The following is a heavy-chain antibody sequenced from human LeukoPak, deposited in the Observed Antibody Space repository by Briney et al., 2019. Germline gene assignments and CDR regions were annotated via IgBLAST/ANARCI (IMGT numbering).Heavy chain of an antibody. CDR3: AREYYDSNSYYYGMDV. D-gene: IGHD3-22*01. CDR2: ISFDGSNK. J-gene: IGHJ6*02. Sequence: PGRSLRLSCAASGFTFSNYGMHWVRQAPGKGLGWVAVISFDGSNKYYGDSVKGRFTISRDNSKNMLYLQMDSLRAEDTAVYYCAREYYDSNSYYYGMDVWGQGTTVTVSS. CDR1: GFTFSNYG. V-gene: IGHV3-30*03.